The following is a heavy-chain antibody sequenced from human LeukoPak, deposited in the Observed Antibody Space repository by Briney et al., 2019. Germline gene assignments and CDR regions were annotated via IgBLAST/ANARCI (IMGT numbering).Heavy chain of an antibody. CDR2: IWYDGSNK. J-gene: IGHJ5*02. D-gene: IGHD3-10*01. V-gene: IGHV3-33*06. CDR1: GFTFSSYG. Sequence: QPGGSLRLSCAASGFTFSSYGMHWVRQAPGKGLEWVAVIWYDGSNKYYADSVKGRFTISRDNSKNTLYLQMNSLRAEDTAVYYCAKGPMVRGLYNWFDPWGQGTLVTVSS. CDR3: AKGPMVRGLYNWFDP.